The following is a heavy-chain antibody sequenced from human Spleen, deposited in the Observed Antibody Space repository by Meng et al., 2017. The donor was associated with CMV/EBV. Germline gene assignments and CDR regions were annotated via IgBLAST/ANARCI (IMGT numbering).Heavy chain of an antibody. CDR3: VGEADY. Sequence: SETLSLTCAVFGGPFSDYSWTWIRQPPGKGLEWIGQISHRGVTNYNPSLKSRITISVDTSKEQFSPKLYSLTAADTAVYYCVGEADYWGQGTPVTVSS. CDR1: GGPFSDYS. V-gene: IGHV4-34*01. J-gene: IGHJ4*02. CDR2: ISHRGVT.